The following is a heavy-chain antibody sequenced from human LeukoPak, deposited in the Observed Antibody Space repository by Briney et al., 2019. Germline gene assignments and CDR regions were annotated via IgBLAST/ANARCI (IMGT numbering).Heavy chain of an antibody. Sequence: PSETLSLTCAVYGGSFSGYYWSWIRQPPGKGLEWIGEINHSGSTNYNPSLKSRVTISVDTSKNQFSLKLSSVTAADTAVYYCATTDSSGYYHAGAFGIWGQGTMVTVSS. V-gene: IGHV4-34*01. CDR2: INHSGST. CDR1: GGSFSGYY. J-gene: IGHJ3*02. CDR3: ATTDSSGYYHAGAFGI. D-gene: IGHD3-22*01.